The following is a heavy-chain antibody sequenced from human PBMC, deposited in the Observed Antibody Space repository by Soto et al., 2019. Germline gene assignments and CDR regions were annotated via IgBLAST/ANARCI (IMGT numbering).Heavy chain of an antibody. CDR3: ARHRAAAAPHYYYYAMDV. Sequence: QVQLQESGPGLVKPSGTLSLTCAVSGGSISSGHWWSWVRQPPGKGLEWIGEIYHSGSTNYNPSLKSRVTISVDKSKNHFSLRLSSLTAADTAVYYCARHRAAAAPHYYYYAMDVWGQGTTVTVSS. CDR1: GGSISSGHW. J-gene: IGHJ6*02. V-gene: IGHV4-4*02. CDR2: IYHSGST. D-gene: IGHD6-13*01.